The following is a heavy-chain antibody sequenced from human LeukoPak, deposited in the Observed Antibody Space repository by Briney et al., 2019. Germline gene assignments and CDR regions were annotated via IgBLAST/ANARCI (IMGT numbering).Heavy chain of an antibody. D-gene: IGHD2-15*01. J-gene: IGHJ4*02. V-gene: IGHV1-69*05. CDR1: GGTFSSYA. CDR2: IIPIFGTA. CDR3: ASNSIYCSGGSCYEY. Sequence: SVKVSCKASGGTFSSYAISWVRQAPGQGLEWMGGIIPIFGTANYAQKFQGRVTITTDESTSTAYMELSSLRSEDTAVYYRASNSIYCSGGSCYEYWGQGTLVTVSS.